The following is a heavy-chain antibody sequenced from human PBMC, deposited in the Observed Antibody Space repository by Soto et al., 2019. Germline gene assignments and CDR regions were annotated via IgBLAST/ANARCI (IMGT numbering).Heavy chain of an antibody. Sequence: GGSLRLSCAVSGFNVMSYWMSWVRQSPGKGLEWVASIKEDGSEIYYLQSVRGRFSISRDSAGNALHLTMNYLSAEDTGVYFCARDIGFDYVNWGQGTLVTVSS. V-gene: IGHV3-7*01. CDR3: ARDIGFDYVN. CDR1: GFNVMSYW. J-gene: IGHJ4*02. D-gene: IGHD3-16*01. CDR2: IKEDGSEI.